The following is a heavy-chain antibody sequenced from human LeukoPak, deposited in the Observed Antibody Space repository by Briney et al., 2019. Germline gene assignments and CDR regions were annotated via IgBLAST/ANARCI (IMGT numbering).Heavy chain of an antibody. CDR3: ARQGGVAVGGAFNY. CDR2: IHPGDSDI. D-gene: IGHD6-13*01. J-gene: IGHJ4*02. V-gene: IGHV5-51*01. Sequence: GESLKISCKGSGYSFTTYWLGWVRQMPGKGLEWMGIIHPGDSDIRYSPSFQGQVTISADRSIGTACLQWSSLKASDTAMYYCARQGGVAVGGAFNYWGQGTLVTVSS. CDR1: GYSFTTYW.